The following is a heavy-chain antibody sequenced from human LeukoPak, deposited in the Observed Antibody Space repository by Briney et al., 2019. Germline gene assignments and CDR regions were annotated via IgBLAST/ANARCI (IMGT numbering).Heavy chain of an antibody. D-gene: IGHD5-12*01. CDR3: ARGSDYDHRNFDY. J-gene: IGHJ4*02. CDR2: IYTSGST. V-gene: IGHV4-4*07. Sequence: ETLSLTCTVSGGSISSYFWGWIRQPAGKGLEWIGRIYTSGSTNYNPSLKSRVTMSVDSSKNQFSLKLSSVTAADTAVYYCARGSDYDHRNFDYWGQGTLVIVFS. CDR1: GGSISSYF.